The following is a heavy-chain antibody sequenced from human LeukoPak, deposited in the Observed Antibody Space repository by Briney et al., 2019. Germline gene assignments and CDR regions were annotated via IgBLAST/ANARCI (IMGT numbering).Heavy chain of an antibody. Sequence: GESLKISCKGSGYSFTTYWIGWVRQMPGKGLEWMGIIYPGDSDTRYSPSFQGQATISADKSISTAYLQWSSLKASDTAMYYCAGHHYCSGGSCYSGGFDYWGQGTLVTVSS. CDR1: GYSFTTYW. CDR3: AGHHYCSGGSCYSGGFDY. V-gene: IGHV5-51*01. J-gene: IGHJ4*02. D-gene: IGHD2-15*01. CDR2: IYPGDSDT.